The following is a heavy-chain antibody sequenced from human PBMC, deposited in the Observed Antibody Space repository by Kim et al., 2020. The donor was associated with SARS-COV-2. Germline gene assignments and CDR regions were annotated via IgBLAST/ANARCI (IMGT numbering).Heavy chain of an antibody. V-gene: IGHV4-31*03. CDR2: IYYSGST. J-gene: IGHJ6*02. CDR3: ARGPGGTMVRGVPSLYGMDV. CDR1: GGSISSGGYY. D-gene: IGHD3-10*01. Sequence: SETLSLTCTVSGGSISSGGYYWSWIRQHPGKGLEWIGYIYYSGSTYYNPSLKSRVTISVDTSKNQFSLKLSSVTAADTAVYYCARGPGGTMVRGVPSLYGMDVWGQGTTVTVSS.